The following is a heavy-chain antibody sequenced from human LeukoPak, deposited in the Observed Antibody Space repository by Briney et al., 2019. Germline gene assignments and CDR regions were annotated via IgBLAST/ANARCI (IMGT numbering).Heavy chain of an antibody. CDR3: ARDRRRLRGMNGDGDAFDI. J-gene: IGHJ3*02. D-gene: IGHD1-1*01. CDR1: GFSVGGNY. CDR2: IYSDGSI. V-gene: IGHV3-53*01. Sequence: GRSLRLSCAASGFSVGGNYISWVRQAPGKGLEWVSMIYSDGSIFHADSVKGRFTMSRDNSRNTLDLQMSSLRVEDTAVYFCARDRRRLRGMNGDGDAFDIWGQGTMVTVSS.